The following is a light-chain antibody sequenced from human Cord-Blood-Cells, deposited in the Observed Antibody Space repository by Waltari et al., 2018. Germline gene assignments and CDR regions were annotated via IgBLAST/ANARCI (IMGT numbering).Light chain of an antibody. Sequence: IQMTQSPSSLSASVGDRVTITCRASQSMSSYLNWYQQKPGKAPKLLIYAASSLQSGVPSRFSGSGSGTDFTLTISSLQPEDFATYYCQQCYSTPLTFGGGTKVEIK. V-gene: IGKV1-39*01. CDR2: AAS. CDR3: QQCYSTPLT. J-gene: IGKJ4*01. CDR1: QSMSSY.